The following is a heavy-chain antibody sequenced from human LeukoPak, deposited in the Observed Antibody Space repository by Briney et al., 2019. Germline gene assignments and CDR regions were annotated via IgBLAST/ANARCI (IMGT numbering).Heavy chain of an antibody. V-gene: IGHV3-20*04. D-gene: IGHD2-8*02. Sequence: GGSLRLSCAGSGFTFDDYGMSWVRQVPGKGLEWVSGINWNGGSIGYADSVKGRFTISRDNSKSTLSLQMNSLRAEDTAIYYCATYRQVLLPFESWGQGTLVTVSS. J-gene: IGHJ4*02. CDR3: ATYRQVLLPFES. CDR1: GFTFDDYG. CDR2: INWNGGSI.